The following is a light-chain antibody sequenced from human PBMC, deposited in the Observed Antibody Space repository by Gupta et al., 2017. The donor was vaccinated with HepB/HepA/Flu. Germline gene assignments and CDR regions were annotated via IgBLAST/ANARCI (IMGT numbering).Light chain of an antibody. CDR1: QSVSSSY. V-gene: IGKV3-20*01. J-gene: IGKJ4*01. CDR2: GAS. Sequence: EIVLTQSPGTLSLSPGEIATLSCRASQSVSSSYLAWYQQKPGQAPRLLIFGASSRATGIPDRFSGSGSETDFTLTIIRLEPKDFAVYYCHQYGSSLLSFGGGTRLEIK. CDR3: HQYGSSLLS.